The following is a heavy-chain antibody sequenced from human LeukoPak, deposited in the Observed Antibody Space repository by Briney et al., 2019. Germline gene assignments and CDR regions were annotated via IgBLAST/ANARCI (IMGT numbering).Heavy chain of an antibody. CDR3: ARVDTYGSGSYSFDY. CDR2: INPNSGGT. D-gene: IGHD3-10*01. V-gene: IGHV1-2*02. J-gene: IGHJ4*02. Sequence: ASVKVSCKASGYTFTSYYMHWVRQAPGQGLEWMGWINPNSGGTNYAQKFQGRVTMTRDTSISTAYMELSRLRSDDTAVYYCARVDTYGSGSYSFDYWGQGTLVTVSS. CDR1: GYTFTSYY.